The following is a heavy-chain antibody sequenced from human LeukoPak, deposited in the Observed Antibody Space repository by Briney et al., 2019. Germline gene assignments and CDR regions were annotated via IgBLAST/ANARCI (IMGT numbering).Heavy chain of an antibody. J-gene: IGHJ3*02. CDR3: ASSSSLLRAYYYDSSGRTDAFDI. V-gene: IGHV4-34*01. D-gene: IGHD3-22*01. Sequence: SEPLSLTCAVYGGSFSGYYWSWIRQPPGKGREWIGEINHSGSTNYNPSLKSRVTISVDTSKNQFSLKLSSVTAADTAVYYCASSSSLLRAYYYDSSGRTDAFDIWGQGTMVTVSS. CDR1: GGSFSGYY. CDR2: INHSGST.